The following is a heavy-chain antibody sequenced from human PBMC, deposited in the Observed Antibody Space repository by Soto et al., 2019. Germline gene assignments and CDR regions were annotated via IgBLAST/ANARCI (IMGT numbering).Heavy chain of an antibody. V-gene: IGHV3-15*07. CDR3: NTAERNDFWSGYSYGMDV. CDR1: GFTFSNAW. J-gene: IGHJ6*02. CDR2: IKSKADGGTT. D-gene: IGHD3-3*01. Sequence: EVQLVESGGGLVKPGGSLRLSCAASGFTFSNAWMNWVRQAPGKGLEWVGRIKSKADGGTTDYAAPVKDRFTNSRDDSKNTLYLQKNSVKSGATAVYYCNTAERNDFWSGYSYGMDVWGQGTTVTVSS.